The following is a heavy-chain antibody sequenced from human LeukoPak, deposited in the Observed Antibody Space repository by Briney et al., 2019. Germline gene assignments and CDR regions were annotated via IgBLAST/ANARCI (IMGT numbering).Heavy chain of an antibody. Sequence: GGSLRLSCAASGFTFSSYWMNWVRQAPGKGLEWVANIKQDGSEKYYVDSVKGRFTISRDNAKNSLYLQMNSLRAEDTAVYYCARLTAAYYYDSSGYSWGQGTLVTVSS. V-gene: IGHV3-7*01. CDR2: IKQDGSEK. D-gene: IGHD3-22*01. CDR3: ARLTAAYYYDSSGYS. J-gene: IGHJ4*02. CDR1: GFTFSSYW.